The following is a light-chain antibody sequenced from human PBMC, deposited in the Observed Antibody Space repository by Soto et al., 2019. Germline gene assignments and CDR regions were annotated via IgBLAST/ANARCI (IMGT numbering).Light chain of an antibody. V-gene: IGLV2-14*01. J-gene: IGLJ1*01. Sequence: QSALIQPASVSGSPGQSITISCTGTGSDVGGSNYVSWYQHHPHRAPKLLIYEVSYRPSGVSNRFSGSKSDNTASLTISGLQAEDEADYYCSSYTSSNTLEVFGIGTKVTVL. CDR3: SSYTSSNTLEV. CDR1: GSDVGGSNY. CDR2: EVS.